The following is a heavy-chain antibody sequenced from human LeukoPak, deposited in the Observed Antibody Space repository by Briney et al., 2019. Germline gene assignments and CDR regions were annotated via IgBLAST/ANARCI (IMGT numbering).Heavy chain of an antibody. CDR3: ARDLYYDFWSAASSGYFDY. J-gene: IGHJ4*02. Sequence: ASVKVSCKASGYTFTGYYMHWVRQAPGQGLEWMGGITPNSGGTNYAQKFQGRVTMTRDTSISTAYMELSRLRSDDTAVYYCARDLYYDFWSAASSGYFDYWGQGTLVTVSS. D-gene: IGHD3-3*01. CDR1: GYTFTGYY. V-gene: IGHV1-2*02. CDR2: ITPNSGGT.